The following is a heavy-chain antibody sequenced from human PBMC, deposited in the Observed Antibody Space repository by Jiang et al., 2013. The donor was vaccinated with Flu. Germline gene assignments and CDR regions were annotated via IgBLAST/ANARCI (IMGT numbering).Heavy chain of an antibody. Sequence: VQLLESGGGVVQPGRSLRLSCAASGFTFSSYGMHWVRQAPGKGLEWVAVISYDGSNKYYADSVKGRFTISRDNSKNTLYLQMNSLRAEDTAVYYCAKETQRDTAMAEPDWYFDLWGRGTLVTVSS. J-gene: IGHJ2*01. D-gene: IGHD5-18*01. V-gene: IGHV3-30*18. CDR2: ISYDGSNK. CDR3: AKETQRDTAMAEPDWYFDL. CDR1: GFTFSSYG.